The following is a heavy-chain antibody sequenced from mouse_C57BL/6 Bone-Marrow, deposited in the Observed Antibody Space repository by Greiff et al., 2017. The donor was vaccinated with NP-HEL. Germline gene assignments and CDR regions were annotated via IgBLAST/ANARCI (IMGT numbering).Heavy chain of an antibody. D-gene: IGHD1-1*01. CDR2: INSDGGST. Sequence: EVMLVESGGGLVQPGESLKLSCESNEYEFPSHDMSWVRKTPEKRLELVAAINSDGGSTYYPDTMERRFIISRDNTKTTLYLQMSSLRSEDTALYYCARVITTVVATEDWYFDVWGTGTTVTVTS. V-gene: IGHV5-2*01. CDR1: EYEFPSHD. CDR3: ARVITTVVATEDWYFDV. J-gene: IGHJ1*03.